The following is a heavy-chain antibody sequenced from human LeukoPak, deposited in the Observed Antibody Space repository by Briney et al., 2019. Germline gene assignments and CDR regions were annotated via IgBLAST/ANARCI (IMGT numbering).Heavy chain of an antibody. CDR2: VHLDGRT. Sequence: SETLSLTCGVSGGSISSTNWWTWVRQPPGKGLEWIGEVHLDGRTNYNPSLESRLTMSVDVSENQVSLKLTSVTAADTAVYYCAREGGFYRPLDYSGQGTLVTVSS. V-gene: IGHV4-4*02. CDR1: GGSISSTNW. J-gene: IGHJ4*02. CDR3: AREGGFYRPLDY. D-gene: IGHD3-3*01.